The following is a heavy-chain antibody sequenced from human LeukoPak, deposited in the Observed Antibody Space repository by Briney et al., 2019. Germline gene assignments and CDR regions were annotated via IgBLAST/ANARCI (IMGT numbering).Heavy chain of an antibody. CDR1: GGSISSYY. Sequence: SETLSLTCTVSGGSISSYYWSWIRQPPGKGLEWIGYIYYTGSTNYNPSLKSRVTISMDTSRNQFSLKLSSVTAADTAVYYCATSRRSEGVEYWGQETLVTVSS. CDR3: ATSRRSEGVEY. J-gene: IGHJ4*02. D-gene: IGHD3-16*01. V-gene: IGHV4-59*08. CDR2: IYYTGST.